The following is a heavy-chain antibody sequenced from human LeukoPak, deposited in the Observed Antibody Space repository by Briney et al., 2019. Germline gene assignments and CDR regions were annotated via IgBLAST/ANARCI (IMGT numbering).Heavy chain of an antibody. CDR2: ISESGGTT. CDR3: AKDRNYGSGSGGLDY. Sequence: PGGSLRLSCAASGFTFNNYAMNWVRQAPGKGLEWVSSISESGGTTDYADSVKGRFTISRDNSKNTLYLQMNSLRAEDTAVYYCAKDRNYGSGSGGLDYWGQGTLVTVSS. CDR1: GFTFNNYA. D-gene: IGHD3-10*01. J-gene: IGHJ4*02. V-gene: IGHV3-23*01.